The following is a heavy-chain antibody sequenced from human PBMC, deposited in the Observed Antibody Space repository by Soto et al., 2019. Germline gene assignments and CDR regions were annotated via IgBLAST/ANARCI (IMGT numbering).Heavy chain of an antibody. J-gene: IGHJ3*02. CDR2: INAGNGNT. D-gene: IGHD3-10*01. V-gene: IGHV1-3*01. CDR3: ARRLRSMVRGVITPFDI. CDR1: GYTFTSYA. Sequence: ASVKVSCKAFGYTFTSYAMHWVRQAPGQRLEWMGWINAGNGNTKYSQKFQGRVTITRDTSASTAYMELSSLRSEDTAVYYCARRLRSMVRGVITPFDIWGQGAMVTVS.